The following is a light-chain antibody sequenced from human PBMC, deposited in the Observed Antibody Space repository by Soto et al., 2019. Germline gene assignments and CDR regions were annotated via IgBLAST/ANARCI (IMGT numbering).Light chain of an antibody. J-gene: IGKJ1*01. CDR1: QSVGSIY. Sequence: EIVLTQSPGTLSLSPGERATLSCSASQSVGSIYLAWYQQKPGQAPRLLIYGTSNRATGIPDRFSGSGSGTDFTLPISRLEPKDFAVYYCQKYSTSPGTFGQGTKVDIK. CDR3: QKYSTSPGT. CDR2: GTS. V-gene: IGKV3-20*01.